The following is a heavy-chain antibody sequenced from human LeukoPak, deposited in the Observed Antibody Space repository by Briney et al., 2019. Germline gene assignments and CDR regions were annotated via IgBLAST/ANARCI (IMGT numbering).Heavy chain of an antibody. D-gene: IGHD6-19*01. Sequence: SETLSLTCTVSGYSISSGYYWGWIRQPPGKGLEWIGSIYHSGSTYYNPSLKSRVTISVDTSKNQFSLKLSSVTAADTALYYXXXLMRGIAVAAPYNWFDPWGQGTLVTVSS. CDR1: GYSISSGYY. CDR3: XXLMRGIAVAAPYNWFDP. J-gene: IGHJ5*02. V-gene: IGHV4-38-2*02. CDR2: IYHSGST.